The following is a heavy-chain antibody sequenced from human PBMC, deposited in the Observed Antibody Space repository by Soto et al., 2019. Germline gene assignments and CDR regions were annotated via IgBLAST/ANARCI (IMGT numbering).Heavy chain of an antibody. V-gene: IGHV3-23*01. D-gene: IGHD2-15*01. Sequence: GGSLRLSCAASGFTFSSYAMSWVRQAPGKGLEWVSAISGSGGSTYYADSVKGRFTISREKSKNTLYLQMNSLRAEDTAVYYGVLFRERIRSGLGYWGQGTLVTVSS. CDR3: VLFRERIRSGLGY. J-gene: IGHJ4*02. CDR2: ISGSGGST. CDR1: GFTFSSYA.